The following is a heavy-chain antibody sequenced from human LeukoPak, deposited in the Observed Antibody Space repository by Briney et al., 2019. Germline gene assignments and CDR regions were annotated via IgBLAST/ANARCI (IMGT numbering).Heavy chain of an antibody. V-gene: IGHV3-30*18. D-gene: IGHD5-24*01. CDR2: ISYDGSNK. CDR1: GFIFSTYG. Sequence: GGSLRLSCAASGFIFSTYGMHWVREAPGKGLEWVAVISYDGSNKYYADSVKGRFTISRDTSKNTLYLQMNSLRAADTAVYYCAKEIAWLQGMDVWGQGTTVTVSS. J-gene: IGHJ6*02. CDR3: AKEIAWLQGMDV.